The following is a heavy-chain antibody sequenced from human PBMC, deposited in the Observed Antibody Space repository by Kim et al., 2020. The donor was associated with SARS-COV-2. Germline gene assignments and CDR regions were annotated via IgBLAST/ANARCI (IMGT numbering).Heavy chain of an antibody. J-gene: IGHJ6*02. CDR2: INPNSGGT. D-gene: IGHD3-3*01. V-gene: IGHV1-2*04. CDR3: ARSPITIFGVVITSYYYYGMDV. Sequence: ASVKVSCKASGYTFTGYYMHWVRQAPGQGLEWMGWINPNSGGTNYAQKFQGWVTMTRDTSISTAYMELSRLRSDDTAVYYCARSPITIFGVVITSYYYYGMDVWGQGTTVTVSS. CDR1: GYTFTGYY.